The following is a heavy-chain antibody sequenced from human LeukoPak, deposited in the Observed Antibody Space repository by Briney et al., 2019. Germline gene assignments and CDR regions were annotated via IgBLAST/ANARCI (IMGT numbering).Heavy chain of an antibody. V-gene: IGHV4-39*01. D-gene: IGHD3-22*01. CDR3: ARHNTYYYDSSGYPLGWFDP. Sequence: PSETLSLTCTVSGGSISRSSYYLGWIRQPPGKGLECIGSIYYSGSTYYNPSLKSRVTISVDTSKNQFSLKLSSVTAADTAVYYCARHNTYYYDSSGYPLGWFDPWGQGTLVTVSS. CDR1: GGSISRSSYY. J-gene: IGHJ5*02. CDR2: IYYSGST.